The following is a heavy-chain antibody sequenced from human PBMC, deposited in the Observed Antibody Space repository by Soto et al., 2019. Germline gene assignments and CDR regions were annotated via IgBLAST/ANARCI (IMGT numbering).Heavy chain of an antibody. CDR2: INPSGGST. CDR1: GYTFTSYY. Sequence: ASVKVSFKASGYTFTSYYMHWVRQAPGQGLEWMGIINPSGGSTSYAQKFQGRVTMTRDTSTSTVYMELSSLRSDDTAVYYCARDTDMEAAAATPYFQHWGQGTLVTVSS. D-gene: IGHD6-13*01. J-gene: IGHJ1*01. CDR3: ARDTDMEAAAATPYFQH. V-gene: IGHV1-46*01.